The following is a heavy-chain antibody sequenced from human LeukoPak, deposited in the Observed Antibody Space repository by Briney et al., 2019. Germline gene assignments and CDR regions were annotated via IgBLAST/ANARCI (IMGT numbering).Heavy chain of an antibody. D-gene: IGHD4-17*01. Sequence: AASVKVSCKASGYTFTSYGISWVRQAPGQGLEWMGWISAYNGNTNYAQKFQGRVTMTEDTSTDTAYMELSSLRSEDTAVYYCATFPDDVTTVTYFDYWGQGTLVTVSS. V-gene: IGHV1-18*04. J-gene: IGHJ4*02. CDR2: ISAYNGNT. CDR3: ATFPDDVTTVTYFDY. CDR1: GYTFTSYG.